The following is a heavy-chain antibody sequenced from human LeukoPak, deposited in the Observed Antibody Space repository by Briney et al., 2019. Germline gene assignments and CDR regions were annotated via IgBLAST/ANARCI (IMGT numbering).Heavy chain of an antibody. J-gene: IGHJ4*02. CDR3: IGTSGYKDY. Sequence: SETLSLTCTVSGDSVSSYYWSWIRQPAGKGLEWIGRFHSRGNTNYNPSLKNRVTMSADTSKNQFSLKLSSVTAADTAVYYCIGTSGYKDYWGQGTLVTVSS. D-gene: IGHD3-22*01. CDR1: GDSVSSYY. CDR2: FHSRGNT. V-gene: IGHV4-4*07.